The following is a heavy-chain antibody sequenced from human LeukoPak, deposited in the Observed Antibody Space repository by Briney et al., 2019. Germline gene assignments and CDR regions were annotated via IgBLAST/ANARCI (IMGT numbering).Heavy chain of an antibody. Sequence: PSETLSLTCAVSGGSISSSNWWSWVRQPPGKGLEWIGSIYYSGSTYYNPSLKSRVTISVDTSKNQFSLKLSSVTAADTAVYYCARHIKRINYFDYWGQGTLVTVSS. V-gene: IGHV4-39*01. D-gene: IGHD2/OR15-2a*01. CDR1: GGSISSSNW. J-gene: IGHJ4*02. CDR2: IYYSGST. CDR3: ARHIKRINYFDY.